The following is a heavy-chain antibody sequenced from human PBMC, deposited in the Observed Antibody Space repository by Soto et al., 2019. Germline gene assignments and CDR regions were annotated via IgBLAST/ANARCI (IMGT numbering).Heavy chain of an antibody. V-gene: IGHV4-30-2*01. J-gene: IGHJ4*02. CDR1: GGSISSDGYS. CDR2: IYYGGTT. D-gene: IGHD3-10*01. Sequence: SETLSLTCAVSGGSISSDGYSWSWIRQPPGKGLEWIGYIYYGGTTYYNPSLKSRVTISVDRSRTQFSLTLSSVTAADTVVYYCARGSVIRRVETGVDSWGQGTLVTV. CDR3: ARGSVIRRVETGVDS.